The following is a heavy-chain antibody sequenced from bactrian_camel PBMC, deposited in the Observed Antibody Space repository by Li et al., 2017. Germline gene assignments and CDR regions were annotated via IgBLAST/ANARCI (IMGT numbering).Heavy chain of an antibody. V-gene: IGHV3S53*01. CDR1: GSTRRRFC. Sequence: QVQLVESGGGLVQPGGSLRLSCVASGSTRRRFCMAWFRQRPGKEREGVAALEHGDITTYAPSVKGRFTISIDDAKNTLYLEMNSLKPEDTAMYYCAADWTDFCSWGPILTQWSYWGHGTQVTVS. CDR2: LEHGDIT. J-gene: IGHJ4*01. CDR3: AADWTDFCSWGPILTQWSY. D-gene: IGHD5*01.